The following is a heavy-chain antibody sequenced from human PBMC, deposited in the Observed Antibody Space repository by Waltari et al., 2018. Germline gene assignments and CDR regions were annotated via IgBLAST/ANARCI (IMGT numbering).Heavy chain of an antibody. CDR2: ISYDGSNK. V-gene: IGHV3-30*18. J-gene: IGHJ6*02. Sequence: QVQLVESGGGVVQPGRSLTLSCAASGFTFSSFAMHWVRQARGKGREWGASISYDGSNKYYADAVKGRFTMSRDNAKNTLYLQMNSLRGEDTAVYYCAKDAVDQNYYDRTDLYSGMDVWGQGTTVTVSS. CDR3: AKDAVDQNYYDRTDLYSGMDV. D-gene: IGHD3-22*01. CDR1: GFTFSSFA.